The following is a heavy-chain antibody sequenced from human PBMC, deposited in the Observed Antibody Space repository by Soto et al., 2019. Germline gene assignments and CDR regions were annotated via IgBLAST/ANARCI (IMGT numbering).Heavy chain of an antibody. CDR2: IKQDGSEK. Sequence: GGSLRLSCAASGFTFSSYWMSSVRQAPGKGLEWVANIKQDGSEKYYVDSVKGRFTISRDNAKDSLYLQMNSLRAEDTAVYYCARELYDFWSGYGMDVWGQGTTVTVSS. D-gene: IGHD3-3*01. CDR1: GFTFSSYW. V-gene: IGHV3-7*01. J-gene: IGHJ6*02. CDR3: ARELYDFWSGYGMDV.